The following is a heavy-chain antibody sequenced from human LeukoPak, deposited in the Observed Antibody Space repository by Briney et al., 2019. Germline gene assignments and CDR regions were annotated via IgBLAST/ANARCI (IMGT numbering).Heavy chain of an antibody. Sequence: PGGSLRLSCASSGFTFTAYSMNXXXXXXXXXLEWISFISSSGXXIXXADSXXXXXXXXXXXXXXSLXLXISTLKAEDTAVYYCTRQWLRVMDVWGKGTTVTVSS. J-gene: IGHJ6*04. CDR2: ISSSGXXI. CDR3: TRQWLRVMDV. D-gene: IGHD6-19*01. CDR1: GFTFTAYS. V-gene: IGHV3-21*01.